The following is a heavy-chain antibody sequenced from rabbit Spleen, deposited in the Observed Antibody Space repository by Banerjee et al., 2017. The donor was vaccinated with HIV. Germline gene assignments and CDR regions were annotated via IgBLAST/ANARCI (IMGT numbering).Heavy chain of an antibody. CDR3: ARDLVGVIGWNFYL. Sequence: QSLEESGGDLVKPGASLTLTCKASGFSFSDRDVMCWVRQAPGKGLEWIACINASTGKPVYATWAKGRFTISRPSSTTVTLRMTSLTAADRATYFCARDLVGVIGWNFYLWGQGTLVTVS. CDR2: INASTGKP. CDR1: GFSFSDRDV. J-gene: IGHJ4*01. V-gene: IGHV1S40*01. D-gene: IGHD1-1*01.